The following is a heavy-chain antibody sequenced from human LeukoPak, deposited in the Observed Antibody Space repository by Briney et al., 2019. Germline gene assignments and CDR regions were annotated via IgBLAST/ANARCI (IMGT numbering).Heavy chain of an antibody. V-gene: IGHV3-21*01. CDR3: ARGPNGRTFDI. Sequence: GGSLRLSCAASGFTFSTYNMNWVRQAPGKGLQWVSFISSSTNYIYYADSVKGRFTISRDTAKDSLYLQMNSLTAEDTAVYYCARGPNGRTFDIWGQGKMVTVSS. CDR1: GFTFSTYN. J-gene: IGHJ3*02. D-gene: IGHD4-17*01. CDR2: ISSSTNYI.